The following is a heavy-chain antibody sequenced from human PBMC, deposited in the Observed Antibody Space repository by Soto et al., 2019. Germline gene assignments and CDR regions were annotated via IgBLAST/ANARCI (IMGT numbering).Heavy chain of an antibody. CDR2: IYWDGDQ. D-gene: IGHD5-18*01. V-gene: IGHV2-5*02. CDR1: GFSLSTSGEG. CDR3: AHRLLDTLMVAFDY. J-gene: IGHJ4*02. Sequence: QITLKESGPTLVKPTQTLTLTCTFSGFSLSTSGEGVGWIRQPPGKALEWLALIYWDGDQRYSPSLKSRLTLTKGTSKNQVVLTMTNMDPVDTATYYCAHRLLDTLMVAFDYWGQGSLVTVSS.